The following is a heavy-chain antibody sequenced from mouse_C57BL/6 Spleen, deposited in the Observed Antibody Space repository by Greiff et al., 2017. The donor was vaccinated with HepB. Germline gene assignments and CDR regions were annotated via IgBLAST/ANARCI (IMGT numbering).Heavy chain of an antibody. Sequence: VKLQESGAELVRPGASVKLSCKASGYTFTDYYINWVKQRPGQGLEWIARIYPGSGNTYYNEKFKGKATLTAEKSSSTAYMQLSSLTSEDSAVYFCARAGDYFYYFDYWGQGTTLTVSS. CDR3: ARAGDYFYYFDY. CDR1: GYTFTDYY. D-gene: IGHD2-4*01. J-gene: IGHJ2*01. V-gene: IGHV1-76*01. CDR2: IYPGSGNT.